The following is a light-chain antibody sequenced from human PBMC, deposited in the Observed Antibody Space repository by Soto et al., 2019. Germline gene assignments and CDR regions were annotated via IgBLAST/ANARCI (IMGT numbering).Light chain of an antibody. CDR3: QQYGSSLWT. CDR2: GAS. J-gene: IGKJ1*01. Sequence: EIVLTQSPGTLSLSPGERATLSCRASQSVSNNYLAWYQQKPGQAPRLLIYGASSRATGIPDRFSGSGSGTDFTLTISRLEPEEFAVYYCQQYGSSLWTVGQGTKVDI. CDR1: QSVSNNY. V-gene: IGKV3-20*01.